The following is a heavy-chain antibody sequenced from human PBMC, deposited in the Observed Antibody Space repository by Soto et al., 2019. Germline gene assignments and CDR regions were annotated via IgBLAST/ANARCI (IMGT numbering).Heavy chain of an antibody. Sequence: ASVQVSCKASGYTFTSYYMHWVRQAPGQGLEWMGIINPSGGSTSYAQKFQGRVTMTRDTSTSTVYMELSSLRSEDTAVYYCARALGSMVRGVYYYYYGVDVWGQGTTVTVSS. J-gene: IGHJ6*02. D-gene: IGHD3-10*01. CDR1: GYTFTSYY. V-gene: IGHV1-46*01. CDR3: ARALGSMVRGVYYYYYGVDV. CDR2: INPSGGST.